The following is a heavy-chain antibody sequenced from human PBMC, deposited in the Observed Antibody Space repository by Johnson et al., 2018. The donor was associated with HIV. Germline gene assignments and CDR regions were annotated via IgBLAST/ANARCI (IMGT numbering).Heavy chain of an antibody. CDR3: ARPLQFLEWSDAFDM. CDR2: INWNGGST. V-gene: IGHV3-20*04. J-gene: IGHJ3*02. Sequence: VQLVESGGGVVQPGGSLRLSCAASGFTFDDYGMSWVRQAPGKGLEWVSGINWNGGSTGYADSVKGRFTISRDKAKNFLYLQMNSLRAEDTALYYCARPLQFLEWSDAFDMWGQGTMVTVSS. CDR1: GFTFDDYG. D-gene: IGHD3-3*01.